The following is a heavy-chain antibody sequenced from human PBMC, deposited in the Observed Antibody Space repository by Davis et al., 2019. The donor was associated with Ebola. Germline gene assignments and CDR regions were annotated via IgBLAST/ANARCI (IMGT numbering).Heavy chain of an antibody. V-gene: IGHV3-30*02. CDR3: AKEDVTGTTGAFDY. J-gene: IGHJ4*02. CDR1: GFSLRSYV. Sequence: GESLKISCTTSGFSLRSYVIHWVRQAPGKGLEWVAFIRDDRNEEFYTDSVKGRFTISGDNSKTTVFLQMNSLRIEDTAMYYCAKEDVTGTTGAFDYWGQGTLVTVSS. CDR2: IRDDRNEE. D-gene: IGHD1-7*01.